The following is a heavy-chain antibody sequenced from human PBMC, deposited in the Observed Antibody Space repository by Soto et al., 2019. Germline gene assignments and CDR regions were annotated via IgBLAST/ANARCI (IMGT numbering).Heavy chain of an antibody. CDR1: GFTFSSYA. V-gene: IGHV3-30-3*01. D-gene: IGHD1-26*01. Sequence: QVQLVESGGGVVQPGRSLRLSCAASGFTFSSYAMHWVRQAPGKGLGWLAVISYDGSNKYYADSVKGRFTISRDNYKNTLYLQMNSLRAEDTAVYYCARDWEDFDYWGQGTLVTVSS. J-gene: IGHJ4*02. CDR2: ISYDGSNK. CDR3: ARDWEDFDY.